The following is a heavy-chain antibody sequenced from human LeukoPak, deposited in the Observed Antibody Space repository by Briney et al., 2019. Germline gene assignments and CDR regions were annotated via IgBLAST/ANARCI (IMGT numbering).Heavy chain of an antibody. CDR2: ISGSGGST. J-gene: IGHJ4*02. D-gene: IGHD3-10*01. V-gene: IGHV3-23*01. Sequence: GGSLRLSCAASGFTFSSYAMSWVRQAPGEGLESVSAISGSGGSTYYAHSVKGRFPISRDNSKNTLSLQEKSLKACDMAGYYCANGRRWFGEGLGDWGQGTLVTVFS. CDR1: GFTFSSYA. CDR3: ANGRRWFGEGLGD.